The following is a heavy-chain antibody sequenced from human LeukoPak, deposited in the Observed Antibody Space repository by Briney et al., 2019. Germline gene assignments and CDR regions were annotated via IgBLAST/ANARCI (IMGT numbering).Heavy chain of an antibody. CDR1: GFTFSSYW. CDR3: ARRLRRNYFDY. J-gene: IGHJ4*02. V-gene: IGHV3-7*01. CDR2: IKQDGSEK. D-gene: IGHD4-17*01. Sequence: GGSLRFSCAASGFTFSSYWMSWVRQAPGKGLEWVANIKQDGSEKYAADSVKGRFTISRDNAKNSLYLQMNSLRAEDTAVYYCARRLRRNYFDYWGQGTLVTVSS.